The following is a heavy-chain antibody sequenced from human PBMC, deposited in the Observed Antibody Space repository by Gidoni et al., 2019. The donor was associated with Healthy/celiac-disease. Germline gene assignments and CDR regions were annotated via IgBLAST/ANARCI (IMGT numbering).Heavy chain of an antibody. J-gene: IGHJ5*02. CDR3: AKGGGIALVSPFDP. Sequence: EVQLLVSGGGLVQPGGSLKLSCASSGFTFSSYAMGGRGQAPGKGLVWDSAISGSGGSTYYADSVKGRFTIPRDNSKNTLYLQMNSRRAEDTAVYYCAKGGGIALVSPFDPWGQGTLVTVSS. CDR1: GFTFSSYA. V-gene: IGHV3-23*01. CDR2: ISGSGGST. D-gene: IGHD6-13*01.